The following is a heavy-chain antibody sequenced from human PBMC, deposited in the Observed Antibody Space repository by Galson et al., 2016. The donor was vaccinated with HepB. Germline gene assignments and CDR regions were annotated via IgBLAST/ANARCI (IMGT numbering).Heavy chain of an antibody. CDR2: FDPEDGET. D-gene: IGHD1-1*01. J-gene: IGHJ6*02. CDR1: GYTLTELS. V-gene: IGHV1-24*01. Sequence: SVKVSCKVSGYTLTELSMHWVRQAPGKGLEWMGGFDPEDGETIYAQKFQGRVTMTTDASTTTAYMELRSLRSDDTAVYYCARDKRHGLDVWGQGTTVTVSS. CDR3: ARDKRHGLDV.